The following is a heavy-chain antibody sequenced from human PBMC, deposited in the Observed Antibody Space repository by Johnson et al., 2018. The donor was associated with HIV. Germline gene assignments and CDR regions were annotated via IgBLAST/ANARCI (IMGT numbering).Heavy chain of an antibody. CDR1: GFTFSDYY. D-gene: IGHD3-10*01. CDR3: AKVSGGGIVRWDI. Sequence: QVQLVESGGGLVKPGGSLRLSCAASGFTFSDYYMSWIRQAPGKGLEWVSYISSSGSTIFYTDSVKGRFAISRDNAKKSLYLQMNSLRAEDTAVYYCAKVSGGGIVRWDIWGQGTMVTVSS. V-gene: IGHV3-11*04. J-gene: IGHJ3*02. CDR2: ISSSGSTI.